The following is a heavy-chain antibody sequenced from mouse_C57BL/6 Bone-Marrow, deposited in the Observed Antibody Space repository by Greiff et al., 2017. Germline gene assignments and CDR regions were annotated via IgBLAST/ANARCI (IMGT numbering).Heavy chain of an antibody. J-gene: IGHJ2*01. Sequence: EVNVVESGGDLVKPGGSLKLSCAASGFNFSSYGMSWVRQTPDKRLEWVATISSGGSYTDYPASVQGRVTISRDNAKNTLYLQMSSLESEDTTMYYCASPGSALVATAYWGQGTPLTVSS. V-gene: IGHV5-6*01. CDR2: ISSGGSYT. CDR3: ASPGSALVATAY. CDR1: GFNFSSYG. D-gene: IGHD6-1*01.